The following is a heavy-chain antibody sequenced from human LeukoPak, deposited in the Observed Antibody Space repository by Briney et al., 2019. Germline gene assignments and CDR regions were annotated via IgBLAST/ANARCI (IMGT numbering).Heavy chain of an antibody. J-gene: IGHJ5*02. V-gene: IGHV4-39*01. CDR2: IHHSGST. CDR3: ARRDSTWYAH. Sequence: PSETLSLTCTVSGGSISGSTSYWGWLRQPPGKGLEWIGNIHHSGSTYYNPSLKSRVTISVDTSKNQFSLKLSSVTAADTAVYYCARRDSTWYAHWGQGTLVTVSS. CDR1: GGSISGSTSY. D-gene: IGHD2/OR15-2a*01.